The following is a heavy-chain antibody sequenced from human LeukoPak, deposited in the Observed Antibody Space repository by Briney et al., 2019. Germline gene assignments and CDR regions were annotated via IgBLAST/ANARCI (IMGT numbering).Heavy chain of an antibody. Sequence: GGSLRLSCAASGFTFNNYWMTWVRQAPGKGPEWVAKIKQDGGEKFYADSVKGRFTISRDNAKKSLYLQMNSLRAGDTAVYYCARVIQEWLMDVWGQGTAVTVSS. D-gene: IGHD6-19*01. V-gene: IGHV3-7*01. CDR1: GFTFNNYW. CDR3: ARVIQEWLMDV. J-gene: IGHJ6*02. CDR2: IKQDGGEK.